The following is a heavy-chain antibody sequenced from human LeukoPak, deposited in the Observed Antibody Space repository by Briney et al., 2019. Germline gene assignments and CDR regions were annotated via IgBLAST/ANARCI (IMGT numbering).Heavy chain of an antibody. CDR2: IKQDGSEK. V-gene: IGHV3-7*01. CDR3: ARSLYYYDSSGYSDAFDI. D-gene: IGHD3-22*01. J-gene: IGHJ3*02. CDR1: GFTFSSYW. Sequence: GGSLRLSCAASGFTFSSYWMSWVRQAPGKGLEWVANIKQDGSEKYYVDSVKGRFTISRDNAKNSLYLQMNSLRAEDTAVYYCARSLYYYDSSGYSDAFDIWGQGTMVTVSS.